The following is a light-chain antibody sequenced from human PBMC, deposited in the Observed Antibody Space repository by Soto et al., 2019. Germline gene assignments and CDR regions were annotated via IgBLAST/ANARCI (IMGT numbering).Light chain of an antibody. CDR2: KAS. CDR3: QQYSSYSRT. CDR1: QSISSW. V-gene: IGKV1-5*03. J-gene: IGKJ1*01. Sequence: EIPMTQSPSNLYASVGDRVNIXCRASQSISSWFAWFQQKPGKAPKLLIYKASNLQRGGPPRFSGSGSGTEFTRTISSLQPDDFAAYYGQQYSSYSRTFGQGTKVDIK.